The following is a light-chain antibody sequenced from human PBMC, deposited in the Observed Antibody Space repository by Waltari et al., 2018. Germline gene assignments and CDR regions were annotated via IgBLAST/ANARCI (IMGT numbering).Light chain of an antibody. CDR1: HSIRTY. J-gene: IGKJ1*01. CDR2: GAS. CDR3: QQSYSNSRA. Sequence: DIQMTQSPSSLSASVGYRVTITCRASHSIRTYLNWYQQKVGKAPTLLIYGASTLQSGVPSRFSGDGSGTDFTLTISGLQAEDFATYYCQQSYSNSRAFGQGTKIEVK. V-gene: IGKV1-39*01.